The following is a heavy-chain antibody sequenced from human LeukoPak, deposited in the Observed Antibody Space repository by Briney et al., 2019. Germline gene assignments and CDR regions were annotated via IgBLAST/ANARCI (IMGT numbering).Heavy chain of an antibody. CDR2: IIPIFGTA. Sequence: GASVKVPCKASGGTFSSYALSWVRQAPGQGLEWMGRIIPIFGTANYAQKFQGRVTITTDESTSTAYMELSSLRSEDTAVYYCASSRDGYNFDYWGQGTLVTVSS. V-gene: IGHV1-69*05. CDR3: ASSRDGYNFDY. CDR1: GGTFSSYA. J-gene: IGHJ4*02. D-gene: IGHD5-24*01.